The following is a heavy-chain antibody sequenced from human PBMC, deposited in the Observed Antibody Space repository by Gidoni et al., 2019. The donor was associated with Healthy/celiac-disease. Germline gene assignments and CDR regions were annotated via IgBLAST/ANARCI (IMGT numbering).Heavy chain of an antibody. V-gene: IGHV3-30-3*01. J-gene: IGHJ4*02. CDR2: ISYDGSNK. D-gene: IGHD2-15*01. CDR3: ARVGYCSGGSCYGGLWY. Sequence: QVQLVESGGGVVQPGRSLRLSCAASGFTFSSHAMHWVRQAPGKGLEWVAVISYDGSNKYYADSVKGRFTISRDNSKNTLYLQMNSLRAEDTAVYYCARVGYCSGGSCYGGLWYWGQGTLVTVSS. CDR1: GFTFSSHA.